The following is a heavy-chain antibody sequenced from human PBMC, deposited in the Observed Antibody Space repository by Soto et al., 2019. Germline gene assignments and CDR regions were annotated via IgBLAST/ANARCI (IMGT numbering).Heavy chain of an antibody. Sequence: QVQLVESGGGVVQPGRSLRLSCAASGFTFSSYAMHWVRQAPGKGLEWVAVISYDGRNKYYADSVKGRFTISRDNSKNTLYLQMNSLRAEDTAVYYCARDSPGIAVAVFDYWGQGTLVTVSS. CDR3: ARDSPGIAVAVFDY. D-gene: IGHD6-19*01. J-gene: IGHJ4*02. CDR2: ISYDGRNK. CDR1: GFTFSSYA. V-gene: IGHV3-30-3*01.